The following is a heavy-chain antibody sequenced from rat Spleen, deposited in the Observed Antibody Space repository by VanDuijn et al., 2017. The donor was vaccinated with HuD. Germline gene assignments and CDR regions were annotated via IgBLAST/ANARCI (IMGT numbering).Heavy chain of an antibody. V-gene: IGHV5S23*01. CDR1: GFTFSNYD. CDR2: ISTGGDNT. Sequence: EVQLVESGGGLVQPGRSLKLSCTASGFTFSNYDMAWVRQAPTKGLEWVAAISTGGDNTYYRDSVKGRFTISRDNAKSTLYLQMDSLRSEDTATYYCTTGPSPGTMMVLIQGYFDNWGQGVMVTVSS. J-gene: IGHJ2*01. CDR3: TTGPSPGTMMVLIQGYFDN. D-gene: IGHD1-12*02.